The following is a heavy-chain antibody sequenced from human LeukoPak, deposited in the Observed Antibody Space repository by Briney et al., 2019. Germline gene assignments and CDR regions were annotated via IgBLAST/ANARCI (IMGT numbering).Heavy chain of an antibody. CDR3: ASRNLWAPVTDS. CDR2: VYSSGST. D-gene: IGHD4-17*01. Sequence: PSETLSPTCTVSGGSLSSDSYYWSWIRQPAGKGLEWIGRVYSSGSTNYNPSLESRVTISVDTSNNQFSLKLRSVTASDTAVYYCASRNLWAPVTDSWGQGTLVTVSS. CDR1: GGSLSSDSYY. J-gene: IGHJ5*01. V-gene: IGHV4-61*02.